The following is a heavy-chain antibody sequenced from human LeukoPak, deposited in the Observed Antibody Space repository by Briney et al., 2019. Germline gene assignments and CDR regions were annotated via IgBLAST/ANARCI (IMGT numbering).Heavy chain of an antibody. CDR2: LNHSRNT. J-gene: IGHJ4*02. V-gene: IGHV4-34*01. Sequence: SETLSLTRAVYGMSFSGYYRSWIRQPPGKALEWIGELNHSRNTKYNPSLKSRVAVSVDTCKNQFSLKLSSVTAAGTAVYYCARRYCSGGSCYSEDYWGQGTRVTVSS. D-gene: IGHD2-15*01. CDR3: ARRYCSGGSCYSEDY. CDR1: GMSFSGYY.